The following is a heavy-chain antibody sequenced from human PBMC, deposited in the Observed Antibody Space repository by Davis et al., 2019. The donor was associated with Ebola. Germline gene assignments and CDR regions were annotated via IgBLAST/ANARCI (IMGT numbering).Heavy chain of an antibody. CDR2: INPNSGGT. CDR3: ARRGGTKHLDAFDI. Sequence: ASVKVFCKVSGYTFTGYYMHWVRQAPGQGLEWMGWINPNSGGTNYAQKFQGWVTMTRDTSISTAYMELSRLRSDDTAVYYCARRGGTKHLDAFDIWGQGTMVTVSS. V-gene: IGHV1-2*04. J-gene: IGHJ3*02. CDR1: GYTFTGYY. D-gene: IGHD3-16*01.